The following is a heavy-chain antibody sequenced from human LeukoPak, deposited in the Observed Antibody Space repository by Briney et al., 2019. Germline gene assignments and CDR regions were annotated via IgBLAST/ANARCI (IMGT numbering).Heavy chain of an antibody. CDR2: IIPILGIA. Sequence: SVKVSCTASGGTFSSYTISWVRQAPGQGLEWMGRIIPILGIANYAQKFQGRVTITADKSTSTAYMELSSLRSEDTAVYYCARAYCSSTSCYAYYYYGMDVWGQGTTVTVSS. D-gene: IGHD2-2*01. J-gene: IGHJ6*02. CDR1: GGTFSSYT. V-gene: IGHV1-69*02. CDR3: ARAYCSSTSCYAYYYYGMDV.